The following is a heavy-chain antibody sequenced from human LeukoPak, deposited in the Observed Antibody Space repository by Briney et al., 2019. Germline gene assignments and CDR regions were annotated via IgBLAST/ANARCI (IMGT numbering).Heavy chain of an antibody. Sequence: SGPALVKPTQTLTLTCTFSGFSLSTSGMCVSWIRQPPGKALEWLARIDWDDDKYYSTSLKTRLTISKDTSKNQVVLTMTNMDPVDTATYYCARIDSERSYSSGWTSFDYWGQGTLVTVSS. CDR1: GFSLSTSGMC. D-gene: IGHD6-19*01. CDR3: ARIDSERSYSSGWTSFDY. CDR2: IDWDDDK. J-gene: IGHJ4*02. V-gene: IGHV2-70*11.